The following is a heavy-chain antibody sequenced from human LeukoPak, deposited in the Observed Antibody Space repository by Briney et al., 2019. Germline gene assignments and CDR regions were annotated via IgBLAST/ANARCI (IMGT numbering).Heavy chain of an antibody. CDR1: GGSISSYY. V-gene: IGHV4-59*01. CDR2: IHYSGST. Sequence: PSETLSLTCTVSGGSISSYYCSWIRQPPGEGLECIGYIHYSGSTNYNPSLKSRVTISVDTSKNQFSLKLSSVTAADTAVYYCARVLVAGNTGYYMDVWGKGITVTVSS. CDR3: ARVLVAGNTGYYMDV. J-gene: IGHJ6*03. D-gene: IGHD6-19*01.